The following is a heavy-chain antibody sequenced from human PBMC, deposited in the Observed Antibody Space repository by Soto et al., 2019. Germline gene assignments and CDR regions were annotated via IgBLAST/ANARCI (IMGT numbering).Heavy chain of an antibody. V-gene: IGHV1-18*01. CDR1: GYTFTSYG. CDR2: ISAYNGNT. D-gene: IGHD4-4*01. CDR3: AGVNYSPPYYYYYGMDV. J-gene: IGHJ6*02. Sequence: QVQLVQSGAEVKKPGASVKVSCKASGYTFTSYGISWVRQAPGQGLEWMGWISAYNGNTNYAQKLQGRVTMTTDTSTSTADMELRSLRSADTAVYYCAGVNYSPPYYYYYGMDVWGQGTTVTVSS.